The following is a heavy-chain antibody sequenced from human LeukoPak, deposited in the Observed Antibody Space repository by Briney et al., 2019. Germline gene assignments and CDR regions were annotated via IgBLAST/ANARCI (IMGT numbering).Heavy chain of an antibody. Sequence: PGGSLRVSCAASGVTLRRYWRHWVRQAPGKGLVWVARIDPDGSTTTYADSVKGRFTISRDNAKNKVYLQMNSLRAEDTAVYYCARGSHPVGYCSGGSCYSFRSDAFDIWGQGAIVTVSS. V-gene: IGHV3-74*01. D-gene: IGHD2-15*01. CDR2: IDPDGSTT. CDR3: ARGSHPVGYCSGGSCYSFRSDAFDI. CDR1: GVTLRRYW. J-gene: IGHJ3*02.